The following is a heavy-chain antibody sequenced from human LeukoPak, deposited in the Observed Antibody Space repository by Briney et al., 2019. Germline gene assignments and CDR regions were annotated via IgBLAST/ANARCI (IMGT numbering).Heavy chain of an antibody. D-gene: IGHD3-10*01. Sequence: ASVKVSCKASGYTFTSYDINWVRQATGQGLEWMGWMNPNSGNTGYAQKFQGRVTMTRNTSISTAYMELSSLRSEDTAVYYCARATMVRGVIPGDDASDIWGQGTMVTVSS. V-gene: IGHV1-8*01. CDR3: ARATMVRGVIPGDDASDI. CDR1: GYTFTSYD. J-gene: IGHJ3*02. CDR2: MNPNSGNT.